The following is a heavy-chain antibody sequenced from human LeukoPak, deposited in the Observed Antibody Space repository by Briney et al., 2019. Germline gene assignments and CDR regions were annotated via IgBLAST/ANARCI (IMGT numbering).Heavy chain of an antibody. CDR2: IYSGGST. D-gene: IGHD5-18*01. J-gene: IGHJ4*02. CDR1: GFTVSSNY. Sequence: PGGSLRLSCAASGFTVSSNYMSWVRQAPGKGLEWVSVIYSGGSTYYADSVKGRFTISRDNSKNTLYLQMNSLRAEDTAVYYCARVHLYSYGIDYWGQGTLVTVSS. CDR3: ARVHLYSYGIDY. V-gene: IGHV3-53*01.